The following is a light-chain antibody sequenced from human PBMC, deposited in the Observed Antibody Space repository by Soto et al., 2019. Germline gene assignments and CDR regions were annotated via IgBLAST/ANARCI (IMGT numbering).Light chain of an antibody. Sequence: DVQMTQSPSTLSASVGDSVTITCRASQSIAASLAWYQLKPGEAPKLLIYDVSNLESGVPSRFSGSGSGTEFSLTIRSLHPDDFATYYCQQYDYSRTCGQGTKVEIK. CDR1: QSIAAS. V-gene: IGKV1-5*01. J-gene: IGKJ1*01. CDR2: DVS. CDR3: QQYDYSRT.